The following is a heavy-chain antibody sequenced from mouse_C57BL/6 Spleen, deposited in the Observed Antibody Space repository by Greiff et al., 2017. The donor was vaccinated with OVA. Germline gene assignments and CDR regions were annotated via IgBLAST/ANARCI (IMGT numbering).Heavy chain of an antibody. D-gene: IGHD1-1*01. CDR2: IHPTSGST. CDR3: AREAGSSYGFAY. CDR1: GYTFTSYW. Sequence: QVQLQQPGAELVKPGASVKLSCKASGYTFTSYWMHWVKQRPGQGLEWIGMIHPTSGSTNYNEKFKSKATLTVDKSSSTAYMQLSSLTSEDSAVYYCAREAGSSYGFAYWGQGTLVTVSA. V-gene: IGHV1-64*01. J-gene: IGHJ3*01.